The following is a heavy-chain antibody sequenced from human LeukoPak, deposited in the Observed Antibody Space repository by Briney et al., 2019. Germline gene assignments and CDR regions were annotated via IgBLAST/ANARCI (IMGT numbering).Heavy chain of an antibody. D-gene: IGHD2-21*02. CDR1: GFTVSSNY. CDR2: IKQDGSEK. Sequence: PGGSLRLSCAASGFTVSSNYMSWVRQAPGKGLEWVANIKQDGSEKYYVDSVKGRFTISRDNAKNSLYLQMNSLRAEDTAVYYCARVAYCGGDCYLGSFDYWGQGTLVTVSS. CDR3: ARVAYCGGDCYLGSFDY. J-gene: IGHJ4*02. V-gene: IGHV3-7*01.